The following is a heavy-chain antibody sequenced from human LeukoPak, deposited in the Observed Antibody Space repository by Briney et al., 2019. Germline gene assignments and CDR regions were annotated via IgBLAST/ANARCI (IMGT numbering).Heavy chain of an antibody. CDR2: ISAYNGNT. V-gene: IGHV1-18*01. D-gene: IGHD3-3*01. Sequence: ASVKVSCKASGYTFTSYGISWVRQAPGQGLEWMGWISAYNGNTNYAQKLQGRVTMTTDTSTSTAYMELRSLRSDDTAVYYCAGGAIYYDFWSGYSSWGQGTLATVSS. J-gene: IGHJ5*02. CDR1: GYTFTSYG. CDR3: AGGAIYYDFWSGYSS.